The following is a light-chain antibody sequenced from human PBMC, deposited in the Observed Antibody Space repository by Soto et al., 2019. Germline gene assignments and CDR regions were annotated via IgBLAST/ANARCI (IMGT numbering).Light chain of an antibody. CDR1: SGDVGGYNY. CDR2: DVS. Sequence: QLVLTQPASVSGSPGQSITISCTGTSGDVGGYNYVSWYQQHPGEAPKLMIYDVSNRPSGVSNRFSGSKSGNTASLTISGLQAEDEADYYCNSYTSSSTYVFGTGTKLTVL. J-gene: IGLJ1*01. V-gene: IGLV2-14*03. CDR3: NSYTSSSTYV.